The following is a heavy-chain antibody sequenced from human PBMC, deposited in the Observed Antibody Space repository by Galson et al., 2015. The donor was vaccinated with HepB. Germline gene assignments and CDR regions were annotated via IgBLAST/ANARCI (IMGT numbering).Heavy chain of an antibody. Sequence: SLRLSCAASGFRLSSYWMHWVRQVPGKGLEWVSRMNSDGTTINYADSVRGRFTISRDNARNTLYLQMKSLRVDDTAVYYCTRDLRREDYFDYWGRGTLVTVSS. CDR1: GFRLSSYW. CDR2: MNSDGTTI. J-gene: IGHJ4*02. V-gene: IGHV3-74*01. CDR3: TRDLRREDYFDY.